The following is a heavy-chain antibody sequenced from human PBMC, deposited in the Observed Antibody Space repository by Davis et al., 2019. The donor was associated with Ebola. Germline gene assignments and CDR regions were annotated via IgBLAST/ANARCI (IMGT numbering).Heavy chain of an antibody. J-gene: IGHJ6*02. CDR3: ARDTSELELEYYYYGMDV. V-gene: IGHV1-3*01. Sequence: AASVKVSCMASGYTFTSYATHWLRHVPGHRLECMGWNNAGNGNTKYSQKFQGRVTITRDTSASTAYMELSSLRSEDTAVYYCARDTSELELEYYYYGMDVWGQGTLVTVSS. CDR1: GYTFTSYA. CDR2: NNAGNGNT. D-gene: IGHD1-7*01.